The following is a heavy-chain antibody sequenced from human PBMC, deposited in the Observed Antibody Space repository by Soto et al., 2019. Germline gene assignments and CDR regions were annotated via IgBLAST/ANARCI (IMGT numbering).Heavy chain of an antibody. CDR3: ARSVSSVGYYYYYGMDV. CDR1: GYTFTGYY. V-gene: IGHV1-2*04. Sequence: GASVKVSCKASGYTFTGYYMHWVRQAPGQGLEWMGWINPNSGGTNCAQKFQGWVTMTRDTSISTAYMELSRLRSDDTAVYYCARSVSSVGYYYYYGMDVWGQGTTVTVSS. CDR2: INPNSGGT. J-gene: IGHJ6*02. D-gene: IGHD4-17*01.